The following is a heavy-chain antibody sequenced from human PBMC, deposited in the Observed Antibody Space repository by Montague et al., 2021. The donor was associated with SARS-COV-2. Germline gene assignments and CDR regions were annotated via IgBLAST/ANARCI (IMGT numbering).Heavy chain of an antibody. Sequence: SLRLSCAASGFTFESYGLHWVRQTPGKGLEWVALISFDGINKYYAGSVKGRFTISRDNSKNTLYLQMSSLRAEDTAVYYCAKDPMYYGLLTGYFHWGQGTLVTVSS. D-gene: IGHD3-9*01. CDR2: ISFDGINK. CDR3: AKDPMYYGLLTGYFH. V-gene: IGHV3-30*18. CDR1: GFTFESYG. J-gene: IGHJ4*02.